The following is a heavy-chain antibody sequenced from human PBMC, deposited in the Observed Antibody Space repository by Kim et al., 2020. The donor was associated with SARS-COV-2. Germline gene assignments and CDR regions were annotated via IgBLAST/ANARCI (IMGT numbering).Heavy chain of an antibody. D-gene: IGHD3-9*01. CDR2: IYYSGST. V-gene: IGHV4-39*01. J-gene: IGHJ4*02. CDR1: GNSISSGSYY. CDR3: ARHAKYYDTWTGHYNPRFDY. Sequence: SETLSLTCTVSGNSISSGSYYWGWIRQPPGKALEWIGSIYYSGSTYYNPSLKSRVTISVDTSKNQFSLKLTSVTAADTAVYYCARHAKYYDTWTGHYNPRFDYWGQGTLVTVST.